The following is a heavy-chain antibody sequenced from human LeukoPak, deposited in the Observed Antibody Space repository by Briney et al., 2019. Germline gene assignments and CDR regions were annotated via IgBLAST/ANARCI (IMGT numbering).Heavy chain of an antibody. CDR3: AKDSLYSSSWEGEYFQH. J-gene: IGHJ1*01. Sequence: PGGSLRLSCAASGVTLSSYAMSWARQAPGKGLEWVSGISSSGSGGNTYYADSVKGRFTISRDNSKNTLYLQMNSLRAEDTAVYYCAKDSLYSSSWEGEYFQHWGQGTLVTVSS. CDR2: ISSSGSGGNT. CDR1: GVTLSSYA. V-gene: IGHV3-23*01. D-gene: IGHD6-13*01.